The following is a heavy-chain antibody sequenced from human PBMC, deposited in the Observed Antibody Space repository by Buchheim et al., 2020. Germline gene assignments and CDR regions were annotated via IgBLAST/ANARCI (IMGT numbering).Heavy chain of an antibody. CDR2: LSHSGST. D-gene: IGHD3-16*01. Sequence: QLQLQESGPGLVKPSETLSLTCTISGGSFRSSSYYWGWIRQPPGKGLEWMGSLSHSGSTYYNPSLKSRVTVSVDMSKNQFSLKLSSVTAADAAVYYCARHFRSPSGLGGLYFDFDSWGQGTL. J-gene: IGHJ4*02. CDR1: GGSFRSSSYY. V-gene: IGHV4-39*01. CDR3: ARHFRSPSGLGGLYFDFDS.